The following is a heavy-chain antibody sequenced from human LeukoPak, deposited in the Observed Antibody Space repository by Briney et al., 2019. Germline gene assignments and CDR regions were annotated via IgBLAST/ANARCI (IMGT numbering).Heavy chain of an antibody. D-gene: IGHD1-26*01. Sequence: RGSPRLSPAASGFTLRGARMRWGCPGPREGLVWGSRIEGDGSGTNSAGSVKGRFTISRDNATNTLYLQMYSLRAEGTAVYYCVRGDRGYFYCWGEGALVTVSS. CDR2: IEGDGSGT. J-gene: IGHJ4*02. V-gene: IGHV3-74*01. CDR3: VRGDRGYFYC. CDR1: GFTLRGAR.